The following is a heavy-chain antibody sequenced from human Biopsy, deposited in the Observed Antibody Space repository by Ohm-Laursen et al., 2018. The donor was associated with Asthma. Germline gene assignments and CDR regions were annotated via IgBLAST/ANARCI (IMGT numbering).Heavy chain of an antibody. D-gene: IGHD6-13*01. CDR2: ITFDGSTQ. J-gene: IGHJ4*02. CDR1: GAHFGSYN. CDR3: SRDTLGYYFDI. V-gene: IGHV3-30-3*01. Sequence: SLRLSCAAAGAHFGSYNMHWARQAPGKGLEWVAVITFDGSTQHYGDSVKGRFTISRGNSKNMLFLQMNSLRAEDTAVYYCSRDTLGYYFDIWGQGTQVTVSS.